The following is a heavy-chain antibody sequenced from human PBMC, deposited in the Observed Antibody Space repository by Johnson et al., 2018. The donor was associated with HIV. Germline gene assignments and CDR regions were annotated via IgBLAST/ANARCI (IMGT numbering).Heavy chain of an antibody. CDR3: ARGRGYGAERGALDN. CDR1: GFTFSSYG. J-gene: IGHJ3*02. D-gene: IGHD4-17*01. V-gene: IGHV3-48*02. Sequence: VQLVESGGGLVQSGGSLRLSCAASGFTFSSYGMHWVRQAPGKGLEWVSYISTSGSTIYYADSVKGRFPISRDNAKNSLYLQMNGLRDEDTAWYYCARGRGYGAERGALDNWGQGTMVTVSA. CDR2: ISTSGSTI.